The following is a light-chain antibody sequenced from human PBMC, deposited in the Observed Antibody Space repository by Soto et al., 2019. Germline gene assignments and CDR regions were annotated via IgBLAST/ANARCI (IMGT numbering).Light chain of an antibody. CDR3: LHYDNWLPWT. CDR1: QSVNRN. Sequence: EIVMTQSPATLSVVPGERATLSCRASQSVNRNLAWYQQKPGQAPRLLIYAASTRANGIPARFRGSGSGTEFILTISSLQSEDFAVYYCLHYDNWLPWTFGQGTKVETK. V-gene: IGKV3-15*01. CDR2: AAS. J-gene: IGKJ1*01.